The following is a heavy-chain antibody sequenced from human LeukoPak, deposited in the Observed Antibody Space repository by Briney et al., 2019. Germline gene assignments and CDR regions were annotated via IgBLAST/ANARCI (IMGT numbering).Heavy chain of an antibody. CDR3: ARPGYYDSSGYYYNYYYMDV. CDR2: ISSSGSTI. D-gene: IGHD3-22*01. J-gene: IGHJ6*03. Sequence: PGGSLRLSCAASGFTFSDYYMSWIRQAPGKGLERVSYISSSGSTIYYADSVKGRFTISRDNAKNSLYLQMNSLRAEDTAVYYCARPGYYDSSGYYYNYYYMDVWGKGTTVTVSS. CDR1: GFTFSDYY. V-gene: IGHV3-11*04.